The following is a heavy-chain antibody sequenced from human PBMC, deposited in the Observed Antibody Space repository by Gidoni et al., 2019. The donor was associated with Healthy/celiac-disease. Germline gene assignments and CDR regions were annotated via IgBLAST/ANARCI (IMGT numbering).Heavy chain of an antibody. J-gene: IGHJ3*02. CDR1: GFSLSTSGVG. Sequence: QITLKESGPTLVKPTQTLTLTCTFSGFSLSTSGVGVGWIRQPPGKALEWLALIYWNDDKRYSPSLKSRLTITKDTSKNQVVLTMTNMDPVDTATYYCAHSAFSIIVVGPRVAFDIWGQGTMVTVSS. D-gene: IGHD3-22*01. V-gene: IGHV2-5*01. CDR3: AHSAFSIIVVGPRVAFDI. CDR2: IYWNDDK.